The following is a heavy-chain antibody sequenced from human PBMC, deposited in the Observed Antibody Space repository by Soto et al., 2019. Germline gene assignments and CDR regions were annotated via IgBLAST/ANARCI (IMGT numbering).Heavy chain of an antibody. CDR1: GFTFSSYE. CDR3: ARIDCGGNCYSRSWYFDI. Sequence: GGSLRLSCAASGFTFSSYEMNWVRQAPGKGLEWVSYISSSGSTIYYADSVKGRFTISRDNAKNSLYLQMNSLRAEDTAVYYCARIDCGGNCYSRSWYFDIWGRGTLVTVSS. D-gene: IGHD2-21*02. V-gene: IGHV3-48*03. J-gene: IGHJ2*01. CDR2: ISSSGSTI.